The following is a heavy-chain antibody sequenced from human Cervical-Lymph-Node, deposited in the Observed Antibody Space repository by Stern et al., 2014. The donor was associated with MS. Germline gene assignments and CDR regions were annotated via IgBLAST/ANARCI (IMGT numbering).Heavy chain of an antibody. V-gene: IGHV3-23*04. Sequence: VQLVESGGGLVQPGGSLRLSCAASGFTFSSYAMSWVRQAPGKGLEWVSAISGIGGNTDGAYSVKGRFTISRDNSKNTLYLQMNSLRAEDTAVYYCAKGEIAAADVYFDYWGQGTLVTVSS. CDR3: AKGEIAAADVYFDY. CDR2: ISGIGGNT. J-gene: IGHJ4*02. D-gene: IGHD6-13*01. CDR1: GFTFSSYA.